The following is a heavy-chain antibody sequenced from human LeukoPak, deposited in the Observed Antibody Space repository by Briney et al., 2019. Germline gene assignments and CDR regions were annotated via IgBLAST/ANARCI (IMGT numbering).Heavy chain of an antibody. J-gene: IGHJ4*02. CDR2: IKHSGST. D-gene: IGHD3-22*01. Sequence: SETLSLTCAVYGGSFSGYYWSWIRQPPGKGLEWIGEIKHSGSTNYNPSLKSRVTISVDTSKKQFSLKLSSVTAADTAVYYCARGRDSSGYYHFDYWGQGTLVTVSS. V-gene: IGHV4-34*01. CDR1: GGSFSGYY. CDR3: ARGRDSSGYYHFDY.